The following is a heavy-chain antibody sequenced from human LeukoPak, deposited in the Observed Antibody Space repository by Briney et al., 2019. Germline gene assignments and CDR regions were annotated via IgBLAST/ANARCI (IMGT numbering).Heavy chain of an antibody. J-gene: IGHJ4*02. D-gene: IGHD3-22*01. CDR2: IYYSGST. CDR1: GGSISSSSYY. Sequence: SETLSLTCTVSGGSISSSSYYWGWIRQPPGKGLEWIGSIYYSGSTYYNPSLKSRVTISVDTSKNQFSLKLSSVTAADTAVYYCARGRYYDSSGYYYVFDYWGQGTLVTVSS. CDR3: ARGRYYDSSGYYYVFDY. V-gene: IGHV4-39*07.